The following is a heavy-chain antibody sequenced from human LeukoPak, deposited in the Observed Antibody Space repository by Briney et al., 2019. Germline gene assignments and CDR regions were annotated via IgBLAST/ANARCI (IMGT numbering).Heavy chain of an antibody. V-gene: IGHV3-23*01. D-gene: IGHD6-13*01. J-gene: IGHJ6*04. CDR3: AKDWLIFQQQLEV. Sequence: PGGSLRLSCAASGFTFSSYSMNWVRQAPGKGLEWVSAISGSGGSTYYADSVKGRFTISRDNSKNTLYLQMNSLRAEDTAVYYCAKDWLIFQQQLEVWGKGTTVTVSS. CDR2: ISGSGGST. CDR1: GFTFSSYS.